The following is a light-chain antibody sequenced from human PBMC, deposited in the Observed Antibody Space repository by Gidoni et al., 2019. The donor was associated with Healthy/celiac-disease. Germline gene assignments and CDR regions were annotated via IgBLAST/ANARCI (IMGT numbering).Light chain of an antibody. CDR1: QGISSY. V-gene: IGKV1-8*01. CDR2: AAS. J-gene: IGKJ1*01. CDR3: QQYYSYPWT. Sequence: AIRLSQSPSSFSASTGGRVTISCRASQGISSYLAWYQHKPGKAPKLLIYAASTLQSGVPSRFSGSGSGTDFTLTISCLQSEDFATYYCQQYYSYPWTFGQGTKVEIK.